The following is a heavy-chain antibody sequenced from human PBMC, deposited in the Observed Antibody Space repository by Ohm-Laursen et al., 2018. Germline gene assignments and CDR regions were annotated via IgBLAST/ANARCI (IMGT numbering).Heavy chain of an antibody. CDR1: GYTFTSYG. V-gene: IGHV1-2*02. J-gene: IGHJ5*02. D-gene: IGHD3-10*01. Sequence: AASVKVSCKASGYTFTSYGISWVRQAPGQGLEWMGWINPNSGGTNYAQKFQGRVTMTRDTSISTAYMELSRLRSDDTAVYYCASSIRAKNWFDPWGQGTLVTVSS. CDR2: INPNSGGT. CDR3: ASSIRAKNWFDP.